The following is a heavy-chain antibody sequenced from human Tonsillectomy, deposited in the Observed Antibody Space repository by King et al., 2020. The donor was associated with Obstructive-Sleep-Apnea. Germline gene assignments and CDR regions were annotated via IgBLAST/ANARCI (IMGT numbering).Heavy chain of an antibody. CDR2: IIPIFGTA. CDR3: AREVKETGTMDD. Sequence: VQLVESGAEVKKPGSSVKGSCKASGCTFSSYAVSWVRQAPGQGLEWMGGIIPIFGTANYAQEFQGRDTLTADESTSTAYMELSSLRSEDTAVYYCAREVKETGTMDDWGQGTLVTVSS. J-gene: IGHJ4*02. CDR1: GCTFSSYA. D-gene: IGHD1-7*01. V-gene: IGHV1-69*01.